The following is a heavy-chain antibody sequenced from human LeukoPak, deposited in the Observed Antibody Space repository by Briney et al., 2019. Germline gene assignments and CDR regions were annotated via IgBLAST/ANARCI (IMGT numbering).Heavy chain of an antibody. J-gene: IGHJ6*03. CDR3: AADPAAAGRYYYYYMDV. D-gene: IGHD6-13*01. Sequence: ASVKVSCKASGYTFTSYYMHWVRQAPGQGLEWMGIINPSGGSATYAQKFQGRLTMTRDTSTSTVYMDLSSLRSEDTAVYYCAADPAAAGRYYYYYMDVWGKGTTVTVSS. CDR2: INPSGGSA. CDR1: GYTFTSYY. V-gene: IGHV1-46*01.